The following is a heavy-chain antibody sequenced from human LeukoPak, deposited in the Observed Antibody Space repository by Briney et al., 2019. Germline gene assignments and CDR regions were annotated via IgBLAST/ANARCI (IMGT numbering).Heavy chain of an antibody. CDR3: ARDPYYHLSILIPTYYMDV. J-gene: IGHJ6*03. V-gene: IGHV1-2*02. CDR2: INPNSGGT. D-gene: IGHD1-26*01. CDR1: GYTSTGYY. Sequence: ASVKVSCKASGYTSTGYYMHWVRQAPGQGLEWMGWINPNSGGTNYAQKFQGRVTMTRDTSISTAYMELSRLRSDDTAVYYCARDPYYHLSILIPTYYMDVWGKGTTVTVSS.